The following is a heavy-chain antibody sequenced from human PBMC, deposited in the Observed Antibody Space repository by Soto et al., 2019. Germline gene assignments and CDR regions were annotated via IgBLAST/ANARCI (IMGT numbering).Heavy chain of an antibody. V-gene: IGHV1-69*13. CDR1: GGTFSSYA. Sequence: SVKVSCKASGGTFSSYAISWVRQAPGQGLEWMGGIIPIFGTANYAQKFQGRVTITADESTSTAYMELSSLRSEDTAVYYCARDLSGIAAAGMDRDYYYGMDVWGQGTTVTVSS. CDR2: IIPIFGTA. J-gene: IGHJ6*02. D-gene: IGHD6-13*01. CDR3: ARDLSGIAAAGMDRDYYYGMDV.